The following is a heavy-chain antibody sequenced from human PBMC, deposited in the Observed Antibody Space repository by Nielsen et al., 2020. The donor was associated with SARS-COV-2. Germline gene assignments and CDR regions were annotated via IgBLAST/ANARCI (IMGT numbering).Heavy chain of an antibody. CDR1: CFTFGDAI. CDR2: IRSKTNNYET. V-gene: IGHV3-73*01. Sequence: AGSLRLSCAASCFTFGDAIIHWVRQASGQGLAWVGRIRSKTNNYETSYAASVKGRFTISRYESKNMAYLQMSRLRTDDTAVYYCKHYYDMDVWGQGTTVTVSS. CDR3: KHYYDMDV. J-gene: IGHJ6*02. D-gene: IGHD2-21*01.